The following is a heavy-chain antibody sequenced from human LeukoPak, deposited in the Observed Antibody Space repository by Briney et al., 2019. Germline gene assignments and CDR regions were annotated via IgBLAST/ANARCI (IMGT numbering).Heavy chain of an antibody. CDR3: ARDLTYYYDSSGGYGMDV. Sequence: GSSVKVSCKASGGTFSSYAISWVRQAPGQGLEWMGRIIPILGIANYAQKFQGRVTITADKSTSTAYMELSSLRSEDTAVYYCARDLTYYYDSSGGYGMDVWGQGTTVTVSS. V-gene: IGHV1-69*04. J-gene: IGHJ6*02. D-gene: IGHD3-22*01. CDR1: GGTFSSYA. CDR2: IIPILGIA.